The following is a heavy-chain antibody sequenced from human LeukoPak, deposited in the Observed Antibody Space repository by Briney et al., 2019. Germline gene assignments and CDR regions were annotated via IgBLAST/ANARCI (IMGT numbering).Heavy chain of an antibody. J-gene: IGHJ4*02. CDR1: GGSISSYY. CDR3: ARGGSGWYSIDY. D-gene: IGHD6-19*01. V-gene: IGHV4-4*07. CDR2: IYSSGIT. Sequence: SETLSLTCTVSGGSISSYYWSWIRQPAGKGLEWIGRIYSSGITNYNPSLKSRVTMSVDMSKNQFSLKLSSVTAADTAVYYCARGGSGWYSIDYWGQGILVTVSS.